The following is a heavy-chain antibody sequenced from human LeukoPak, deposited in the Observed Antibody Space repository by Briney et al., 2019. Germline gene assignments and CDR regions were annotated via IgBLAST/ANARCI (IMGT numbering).Heavy chain of an antibody. CDR1: GYTFTNYG. V-gene: IGHV1-18*01. CDR2: ISAYNGNT. Sequence: ASVTVSYKASGYTFTNYGISWVRQAPGQGREWMGWISAYNGNTNYAQKLQGRVTITTDTSTSTAYLELRSLRSDDTAVYYCARDRYFDWLLPAYYYYYGMDVWGQGTTVTVSS. CDR3: ARDRYFDWLLPAYYYYYGMDV. J-gene: IGHJ6*02. D-gene: IGHD3-9*01.